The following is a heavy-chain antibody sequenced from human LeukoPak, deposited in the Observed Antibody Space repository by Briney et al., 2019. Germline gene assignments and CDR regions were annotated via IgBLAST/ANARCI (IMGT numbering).Heavy chain of an antibody. CDR3: AGHVDTAMVGEEY. CDR2: IYYSGST. V-gene: IGHV4-59*01. J-gene: IGHJ4*02. Sequence: PSETLSLTCTVPGGSISSYYWSWIRQPSGKGLEWIGYIYYSGSTNYNPSLKSRVTISVDTSKNQFSLKLSSVTAADTAVYYCAGHVDTAMVGEEYWGQGTLVTVSS. CDR1: GGSISSYY. D-gene: IGHD5-18*01.